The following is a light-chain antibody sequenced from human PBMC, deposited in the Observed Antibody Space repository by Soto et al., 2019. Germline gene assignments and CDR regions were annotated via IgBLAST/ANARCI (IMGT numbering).Light chain of an antibody. V-gene: IGLV3-21*04. CDR1: NIGSKR. CDR2: YDS. J-gene: IGLJ1*01. CDR3: QVWDIMTDNYV. Sequence: SYELTQSPSVSVAPEKTATITCGGNNIGSKRVHRYRQKPGQAPVLLISYDSDRPSGIPERFSGSNSGNTATLTISRVEAGDEADYYCQVWDIMTDNYVFGSGTKLTVL.